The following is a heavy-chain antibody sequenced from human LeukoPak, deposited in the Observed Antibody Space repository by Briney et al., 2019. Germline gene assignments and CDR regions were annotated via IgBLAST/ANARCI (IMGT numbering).Heavy chain of an antibody. D-gene: IGHD6-13*01. CDR3: TRGGATSSWYWFF. Sequence: GGSLRLSCAVSGFSVSNYYMNWVRQAPGKGPEWVASINKDGSEQYYVDSVKGRFTISRDNAKNSLSLQVSSLRAEDTAVYYCTRGGATSSWYWFFWGQGTLVTVSS. J-gene: IGHJ4*02. CDR2: INKDGSEQ. V-gene: IGHV3-7*01. CDR1: GFSVSNYY.